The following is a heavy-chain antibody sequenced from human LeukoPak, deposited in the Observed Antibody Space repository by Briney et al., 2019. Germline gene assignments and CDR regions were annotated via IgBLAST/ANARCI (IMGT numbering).Heavy chain of an antibody. CDR3: ARDSGYGSGINYFDY. CDR1: GGSISSGGYY. J-gene: IGHJ4*02. V-gene: IGHV4-31*03. CDR2: IYYSGST. Sequence: ASETLSLTCTVSGGSISSGGYYWSWIRQRPGKGLEWIGYIYYSGSTYYNPSLKSRVTISVDTSKNQFSLKLSSVTAADTAVYYCARDSGYGSGINYFDYWGQGTLVTVSS. D-gene: IGHD3-10*01.